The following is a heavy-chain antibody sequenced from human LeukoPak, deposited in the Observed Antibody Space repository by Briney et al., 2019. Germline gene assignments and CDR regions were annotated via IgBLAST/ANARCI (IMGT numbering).Heavy chain of an antibody. V-gene: IGHV1-2*02. CDR1: GYTFTGYY. D-gene: IGHD3-10*01. Sequence: VASVKVSCKASGYTFTGYYMHWVRQAPGQGLEWMGWINPNSGGTNYAQNFQGRVTMTRDTSISTAYMELSRLRSDDTAVYYCARGHTMVRAAIEPFQHWGQGTLLTVSS. CDR2: INPNSGGT. J-gene: IGHJ1*01. CDR3: ARGHTMVRAAIEPFQH.